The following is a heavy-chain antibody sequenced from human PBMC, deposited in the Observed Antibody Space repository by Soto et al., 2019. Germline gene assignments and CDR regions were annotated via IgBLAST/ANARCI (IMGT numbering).Heavy chain of an antibody. CDR1: GFTFSSYA. V-gene: IGHV3-30-3*01. Sequence: QVQLVESGGGVVQPGRSLRLSCAASGFTFSSYAMHWVRQAPGKGLEWVAVISYDGSNKYYADSVKGRFTISRDNSKNTLYLQMNSLRAEDTAVYYCARVSTSYDYDSSGYYYVYYYYGMDVWGQGTTVTVSS. CDR2: ISYDGSNK. CDR3: ARVSTSYDYDSSGYYYVYYYYGMDV. J-gene: IGHJ6*02. D-gene: IGHD3-22*01.